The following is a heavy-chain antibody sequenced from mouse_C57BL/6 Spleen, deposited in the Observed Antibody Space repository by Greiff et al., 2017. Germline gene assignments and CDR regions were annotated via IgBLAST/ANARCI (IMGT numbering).Heavy chain of an antibody. CDR2: IYPGDGDT. V-gene: IGHV1-82*01. CDR1: GYAFSSSW. Sequence: QVQLQQSGPELVKPGASVKISCKASGYAFSSSWMNWVKQRPGKGLEWIGRIYPGDGDTNYNGKFKGKATLTADKSSSTAYMQLSSLTSEDPAVYFCAGGNGYYAMDYWGQGTSVTVSS. J-gene: IGHJ4*01. CDR3: AGGNGYYAMDY.